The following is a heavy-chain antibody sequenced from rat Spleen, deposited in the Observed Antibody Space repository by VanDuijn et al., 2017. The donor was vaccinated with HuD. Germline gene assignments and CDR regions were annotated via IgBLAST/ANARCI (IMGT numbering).Heavy chain of an antibody. V-gene: IGHV5-7*01. CDR1: GFTFSDYN. Sequence: EVQLVESGGGLVQPGRSLKLSCAASGFTFSDYNMAWVRQAPKKGLEWVAAISYDGISTYYRDSVRGRFTISSDNAKTTLYLRMDSLRSEDTATYYCTTWFAYWGQGTLVTVSS. J-gene: IGHJ3*01. CDR3: TTWFAY. CDR2: ISYDGIST.